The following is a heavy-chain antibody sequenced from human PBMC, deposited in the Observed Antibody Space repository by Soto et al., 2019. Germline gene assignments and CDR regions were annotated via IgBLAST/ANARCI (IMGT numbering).Heavy chain of an antibody. CDR3: ARAITMVRGVNYYGMDV. Sequence: PSETLSLTCTVSGGSISSYYWSWIRQPPGKGLEWIGYIYYSGSTNYNPSLKSRVTISVDTSKNQFSLKLSSVTAADTAVYYCARAITMVRGVNYYGMDVWGQGTTVTVSS. J-gene: IGHJ6*02. D-gene: IGHD3-10*01. V-gene: IGHV4-59*01. CDR1: GGSISSYY. CDR2: IYYSGST.